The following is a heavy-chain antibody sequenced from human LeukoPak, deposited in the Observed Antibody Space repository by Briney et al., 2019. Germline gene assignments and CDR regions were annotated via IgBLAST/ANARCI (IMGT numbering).Heavy chain of an antibody. CDR1: GFTFSSYA. V-gene: IGHV3-23*01. CDR2: ISDSGGST. Sequence: GGSLRLSCAASGFTFSSYAMSWVRQAPGKGLEWVSAISDSGGSTYYADSVKGRFTISRDNSKNTLYLQMNSLRAEDTAVYYCAKVKTQGMTTVTPFDYWGQGTLVTVSS. CDR3: AKVKTQGMTTVTPFDY. D-gene: IGHD4-17*01. J-gene: IGHJ4*02.